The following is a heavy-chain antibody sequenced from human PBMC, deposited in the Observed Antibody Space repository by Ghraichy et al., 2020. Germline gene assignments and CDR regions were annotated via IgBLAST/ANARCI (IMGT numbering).Heavy chain of an antibody. Sequence: GGSLRLSCVASGVNFGGYWMSWVRQAPGKGLEWVALIKEDGSEKYYLDSVKGRFTLSRDNARNSLYLQMNSLRAEDTAVYYCARDLTTMTARFYFDYWGQGTLVTVSS. V-gene: IGHV3-7*01. D-gene: IGHD2-21*02. J-gene: IGHJ4*02. CDR3: ARDLTTMTARFYFDY. CDR2: IKEDGSEK. CDR1: GVNFGGYW.